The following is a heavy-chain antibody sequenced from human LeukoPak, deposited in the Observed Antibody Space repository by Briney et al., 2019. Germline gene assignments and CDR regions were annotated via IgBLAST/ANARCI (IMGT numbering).Heavy chain of an antibody. V-gene: IGHV4-61*02. D-gene: IGHD2-2*03. CDR1: GGSISSGSYY. J-gene: IGHJ6*03. CDR2: IYTSGST. CDR3: ASAGYCSSTSCYPAYYYYYMDV. Sequence: PSETLSLTCTVSGGSISSGSYYWRWIRQPAGKGLEWIGRIYTSGSTNYNPSLKSRVTISVDTSKNQFSLKLSSVTAADTAVYYCASAGYCSSTSCYPAYYYYYMDVWGKGTTVTVSS.